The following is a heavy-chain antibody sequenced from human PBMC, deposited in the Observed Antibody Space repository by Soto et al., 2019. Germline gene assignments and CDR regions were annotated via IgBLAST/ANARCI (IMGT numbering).Heavy chain of an antibody. J-gene: IGHJ3*01. D-gene: IGHD4-17*01. CDR3: ARARLRAVYAFDF. V-gene: IGHV4-31*03. CDR2: IYYNGNT. Sequence: TLSLTCTLSGVSITSVAYYWTWVRQHPGTGLAWIGHIYYNGNTYFSPSLKSRLTISIDTSKNQFSLKLSSVTAADTAMYYCARARLRAVYAFDFWGQGTMVT. CDR1: GVSITSVAYY.